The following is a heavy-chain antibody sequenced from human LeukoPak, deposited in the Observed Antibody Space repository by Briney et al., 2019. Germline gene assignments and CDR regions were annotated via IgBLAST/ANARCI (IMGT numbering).Heavy chain of an antibody. J-gene: IGHJ6*02. D-gene: IGHD3-3*01. CDR2: ISYDGSNK. CDR3: ARGTDTKPFWSGYWVDV. Sequence: GGSLRLSCAASGFTFSSYSMNWVRQAPGKGLEWVAVISYDGSNKYYADSVKGRFTISRDNSKNTLYLQMNSLRAEDTAVYYCARGTDTKPFWSGYWVDVWGQGTTVTVSS. V-gene: IGHV3-30*03. CDR1: GFTFSSYS.